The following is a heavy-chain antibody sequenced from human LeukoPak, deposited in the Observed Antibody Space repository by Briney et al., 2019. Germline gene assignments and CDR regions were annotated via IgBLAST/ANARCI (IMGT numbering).Heavy chain of an antibody. J-gene: IGHJ4*02. D-gene: IGHD4-11*01. V-gene: IGHV4-4*07. CDR3: ATMTTVTMYSYYFDS. Sequence: PSETLSLTCTVSGGSISSYYWSWIRQPAGKGLEWIWRIYTSGSTNYNPSLKSRVTMSVDTSKNQFSLRLTSVTAADTAVYSCATMTTVTMYSYYFDSWGQGTLVTVSS. CDR2: IYTSGST. CDR1: GGSISSYY.